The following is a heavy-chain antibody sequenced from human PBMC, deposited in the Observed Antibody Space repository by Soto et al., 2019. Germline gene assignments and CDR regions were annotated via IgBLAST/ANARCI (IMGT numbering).Heavy chain of an antibody. CDR1: GFTFVDYA. CDR2: INWNSGSI. J-gene: IGHJ1*01. D-gene: IGHD6-13*01. CDR3: VKDESINWYSGHFRH. V-gene: IGHV3-9*01. Sequence: EVQLVESGGGLVQPGRSLRLSCAASGFTFVDYAMHWVRQVPGKGLEWVSGINWNSGSIGYGDSVKGRFAISRDNAKNSLHLQMNSLSAEDTAFYYCVKDESINWYSGHFRHWGQGTLVTVSS.